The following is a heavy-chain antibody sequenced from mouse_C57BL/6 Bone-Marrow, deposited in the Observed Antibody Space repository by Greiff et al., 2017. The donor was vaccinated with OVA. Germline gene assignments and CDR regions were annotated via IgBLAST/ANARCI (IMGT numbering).Heavy chain of an antibody. D-gene: IGHD1-1*01. Sequence: QVQLKQSGPGLVQPSQSLSITCTVSGFSLTSYGVHWVRQSPGKGLEWLGVIWRGGSTDYNAAFMSRLSITKDNSKSQVFFKMNSLQADDTAIYYCAKKGDYYGSLYYYARDYWGQGTSVTVSS. CDR2: IWRGGST. CDR1: GFSLTSYG. V-gene: IGHV2-5*01. CDR3: AKKGDYYGSLYYYARDY. J-gene: IGHJ4*01.